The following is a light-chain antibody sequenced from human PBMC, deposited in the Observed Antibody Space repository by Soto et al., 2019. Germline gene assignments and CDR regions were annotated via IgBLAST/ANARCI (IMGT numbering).Light chain of an antibody. CDR3: QQYNNWPPT. J-gene: IGKJ1*01. V-gene: IGKV3-15*01. Sequence: EIVMTQSPATLSLSPGERATLSCRASQSISGNLAWYQQKPGQAPRLLIYGASTRATGVPARFSDSGSETEFSLTISSLQSEDFAVYYCQQYNNWPPTFGQGTKVDI. CDR1: QSISGN. CDR2: GAS.